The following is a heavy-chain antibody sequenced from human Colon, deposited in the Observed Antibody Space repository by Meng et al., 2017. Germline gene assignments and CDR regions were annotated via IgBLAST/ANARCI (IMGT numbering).Heavy chain of an antibody. CDR3: ARERVRELGLFDS. J-gene: IGHJ4*02. D-gene: IGHD1-7*01. CDR1: CVSIGSTPYY. Sequence: PDSDHGLVKPSPPLPLPFSVSCVSIGSTPYYWTWIRHYPGKGLEWIGYVHYSGGTYYNPSLQSRLTISMETSQNQFSLKLSSVTAADTAVYYCARERVRELGLFDSWGQGILVTVSS. CDR2: VHYSGGT. V-gene: IGHV4-31*03.